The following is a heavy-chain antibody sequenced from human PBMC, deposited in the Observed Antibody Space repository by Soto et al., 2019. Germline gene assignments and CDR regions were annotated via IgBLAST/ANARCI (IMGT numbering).Heavy chain of an antibody. D-gene: IGHD3-3*01. V-gene: IGHV3-30-3*01. CDR3: ARDNGITIFGVVTYYYYGMDV. CDR1: GFTFSSYA. Sequence: PGGSLRLSCAASGFTFSSYAMHWVRQAPGKGLEWVAVISYDGSNKYYADSVKGRFTISRDNSKNTLYLQMNSLRAEDTAVYYCARDNGITIFGVVTYYYYGMDVWGQVTKCTGPS. J-gene: IGHJ6*02. CDR2: ISYDGSNK.